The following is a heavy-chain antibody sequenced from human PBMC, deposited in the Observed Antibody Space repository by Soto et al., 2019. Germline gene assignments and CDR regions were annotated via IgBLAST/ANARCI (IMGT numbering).Heavy chain of an antibody. CDR1: GFPSGDFA. Sequence: GGSLRLSCAGSGFPSGDFAMSWVRQGPGKGLEWISDISVSGGSSDYADSVKGRFTISRDNSKNTLYLQMNSLRAEDTAVYYCAREGGHGDYVGSGYYYGMDVWGQGTTVTVSS. V-gene: IGHV3-23*01. J-gene: IGHJ6*02. D-gene: IGHD4-17*01. CDR3: AREGGHGDYVGSGYYYGMDV. CDR2: ISVSGGSS.